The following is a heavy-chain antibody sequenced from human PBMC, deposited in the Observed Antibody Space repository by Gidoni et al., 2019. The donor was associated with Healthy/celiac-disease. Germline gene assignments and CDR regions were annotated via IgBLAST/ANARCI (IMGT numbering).Heavy chain of an antibody. CDR3: ARQRGGYVFYYYYYMDV. D-gene: IGHD5-12*01. CDR2: IYYSGST. CDR1: GGSISSSSYY. V-gene: IGHV4-39*01. Sequence: QLQLQESGPGLVKPPETLSLTCTVSGGSISSSSYYWGWIRLPPGKGLEWVGSIYYSGSTYYNPSLKSRVTISVDTSKNQFSLKLSSVTAADTAVYYCARQRGGYVFYYYYYMDVWGKGTTVTVSS. J-gene: IGHJ6*03.